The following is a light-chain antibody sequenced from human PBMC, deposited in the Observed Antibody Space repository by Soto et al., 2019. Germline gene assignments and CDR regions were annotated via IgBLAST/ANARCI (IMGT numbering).Light chain of an antibody. CDR3: HQYATSPFT. V-gene: IGKV3-20*01. Sequence: EIVLTQSPGTLSLSPGEGATLSCRASQTVSTSSLAWYQHKAGQPPRLLIYDASTRATGIPDRFSGSGSGTDFTLTISRLEAEDFAVYYCHQYATSPFTFGHGTELDIK. CDR1: QTVSTSS. J-gene: IGKJ3*01. CDR2: DAS.